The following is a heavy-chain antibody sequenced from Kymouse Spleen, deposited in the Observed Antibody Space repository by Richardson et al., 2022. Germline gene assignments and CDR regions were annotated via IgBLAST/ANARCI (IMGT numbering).Heavy chain of an antibody. CDR3: ARGGWVRGVINYYYGMDV. D-gene: IGHD3-10*01. CDR2: IYPGDSDT. V-gene: IGHV5-51*01. J-gene: IGHJ6*02. Sequence: EVQLVQSGAEVKKPGESLKISCKGSGYSFTSYWIGWVRQMPGKGLEWMGIIYPGDSDTRYSPSFQGQVTISADKSISTAYLQWSSLKASDTAMYYCARGGWVRGVINYYYGMDVWGQGTTVTVSS. CDR1: GYSFTSYW.